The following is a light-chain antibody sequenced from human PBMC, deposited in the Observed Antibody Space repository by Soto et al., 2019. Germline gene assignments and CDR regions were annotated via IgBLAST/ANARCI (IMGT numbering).Light chain of an antibody. V-gene: IGKV1-5*03. CDR3: QQYINYRA. Sequence: DIQMTQSPSTLSASVGDRVTITCRASQSISSWLAWYQQKPGKAPKLLIYKASSLESGVPSRFSGSGSGTEFTLTISSLQPDDFATYYCQQYINYRAFGQGTKEEIK. J-gene: IGKJ1*01. CDR2: KAS. CDR1: QSISSW.